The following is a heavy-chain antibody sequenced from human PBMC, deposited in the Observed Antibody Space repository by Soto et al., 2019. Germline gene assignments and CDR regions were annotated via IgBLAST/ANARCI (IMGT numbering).Heavy chain of an antibody. J-gene: IGHJ5*02. D-gene: IGHD2-15*01. CDR3: ATATYCSGGSCYRPNNWFDP. CDR2: FDPEDGET. CDR1: GYTLTELS. V-gene: IGHV1-24*01. Sequence: ASVKVSCKVSGYTLTELSMHWVRQAPGKGLEWMGGFDPEDGETIYAQKFQGRVTMTEDTSTDTAYMELSSLRSEDTAVYYCATATYCSGGSCYRPNNWFDPWGQGTLVTVSS.